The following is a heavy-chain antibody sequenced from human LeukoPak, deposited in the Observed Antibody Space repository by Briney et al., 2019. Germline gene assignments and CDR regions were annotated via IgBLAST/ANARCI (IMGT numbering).Heavy chain of an antibody. CDR2: IYYSRST. CDR3: ARGYGNFDY. V-gene: IGHV4-59*01. Sequence: SETLSLTCTVSGASISSYYWSWIRQPPGKGLEWIGYIYYSRSTNYKPSLKSRITISVDTSKNQFSLNLSSVTAADTAVYYCARGYGNFDYWGQGTLVTVSS. CDR1: GASISSYY. J-gene: IGHJ4*02. D-gene: IGHD4-17*01.